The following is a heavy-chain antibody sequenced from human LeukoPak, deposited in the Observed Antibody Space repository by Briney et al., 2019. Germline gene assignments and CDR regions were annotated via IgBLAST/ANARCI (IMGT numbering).Heavy chain of an antibody. V-gene: IGHV1-2*02. Sequence: GASVKVSCKASGYTFTGYYMHWVRQAPGQGLEWMGWINPNSGGTNYAQKLQGRVTMTTDTSTSTAYMELRSLRSDDTAVYYCARDQLPAETKNAFDIWGQGTMVTVSS. CDR3: ARDQLPAETKNAFDI. J-gene: IGHJ3*02. D-gene: IGHD2-2*01. CDR2: INPNSGGT. CDR1: GYTFTGYY.